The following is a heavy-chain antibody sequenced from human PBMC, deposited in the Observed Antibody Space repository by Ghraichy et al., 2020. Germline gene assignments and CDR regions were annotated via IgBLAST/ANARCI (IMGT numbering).Heavy chain of an antibody. D-gene: IGHD1-1*01. CDR3: ARGNPTMNDYFDS. J-gene: IGHJ4*02. V-gene: IGHV4-34*01. CDR2: ISHSGST. CDR1: GGSFSSYY. Sequence: SETLSLTCAVYGGSFSSYYWHWIRQPPGKRLEWIGEISHSGSTYYNPSLKSRVTISVDTSKKEFSLRLNAVTAADTAVYYCARGNPTMNDYFDSWGQGTLVTVSS.